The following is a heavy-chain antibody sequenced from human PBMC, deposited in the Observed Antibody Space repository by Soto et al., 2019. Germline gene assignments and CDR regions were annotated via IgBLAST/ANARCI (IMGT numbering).Heavy chain of an antibody. J-gene: IGHJ6*02. V-gene: IGHV3-23*01. D-gene: IGHD3-10*01. CDR1: GFTFSSNA. CDR3: AKKEEGYYGSGSYGLGPYNGTDV. Sequence: PGGSLRLSCAASGFTFSSNAMSWVRQAPGKGLEWVSGISGSGGSTYYADSVKGRFTISRDNSKNTLYLQMNSLRAEDTAVYYCAKKEEGYYGSGSYGLGPYNGTDVWGQGTTVTVAS. CDR2: ISGSGGST.